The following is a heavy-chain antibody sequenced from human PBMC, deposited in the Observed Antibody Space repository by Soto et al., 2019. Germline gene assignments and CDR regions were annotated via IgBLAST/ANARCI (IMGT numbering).Heavy chain of an antibody. CDR3: AKRGRKAASKAYYYYYYMDV. CDR2: ISGSGGST. CDR1: GFTFSSYA. Sequence: EVQLLESGVGLVQPGGSLRLSCAASGFTFSSYAMSLVRQAPGKGLEWVSAISGSGGSTYYAVSVKGRFTISRDNSKNPLYLLINSLRAGDTAVYYSAKRGRKAASKAYYYYYYMDVWGKVTTVTFSS. V-gene: IGHV3-23*01. J-gene: IGHJ6*03.